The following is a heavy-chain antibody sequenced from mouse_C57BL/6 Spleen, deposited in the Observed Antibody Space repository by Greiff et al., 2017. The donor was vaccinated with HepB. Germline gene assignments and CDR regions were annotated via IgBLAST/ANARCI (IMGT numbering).Heavy chain of an antibody. CDR1: GFNIKDYY. Sequence: VHVKQSGAELVRPGASVKLSCTASGFNIKDYYMHWVKQRPEQGLEWIGRIDPEDGDTEYAPKFQGKATMTADTSSNTAYLQLSSLTSEDTAVYYCTTPITTVKMDYWGQGTSVTVSS. J-gene: IGHJ4*01. D-gene: IGHD1-1*01. CDR2: IDPEDGDT. CDR3: TTPITTVKMDY. V-gene: IGHV14-1*01.